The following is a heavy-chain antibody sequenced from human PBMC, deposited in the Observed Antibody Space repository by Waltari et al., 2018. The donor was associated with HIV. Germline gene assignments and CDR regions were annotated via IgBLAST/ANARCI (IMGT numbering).Heavy chain of an antibody. CDR1: GFTISLYN. J-gene: IGHJ4*02. V-gene: IGHV3-21*05. Sequence: EVRLVESGGGPVKPGGSLRLTCAASGFTISLYNMNWVRQTPVKVLEWVAYISGDGKNKYYADSVKGRFLISKDNGQNFLHLQMDRLSVDDSAKYFCAREVTSSKVMNYWGQGTPVIVSS. D-gene: IGHD2-21*02. CDR3: AREVTSSKVMNY. CDR2: ISGDGKNK.